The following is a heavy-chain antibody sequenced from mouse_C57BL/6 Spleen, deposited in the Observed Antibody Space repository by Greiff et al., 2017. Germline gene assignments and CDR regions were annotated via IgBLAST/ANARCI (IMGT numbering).Heavy chain of an antibody. D-gene: IGHD1-1*01. CDR1: GYTFTSYW. Sequence: QVQLQQPGAELVKPGASVKMSCKASGYTFTSYWITWVKQRPGQGLEWIGDITPGSGSTNYTEKFKSKATLTVDTSSSTAYMQLSSLTSEDSAVYYCARCLYYYGGTYAMDYWGQGTSVTVSS. CDR2: ITPGSGST. CDR3: ARCLYYYGGTYAMDY. V-gene: IGHV1-55*01. J-gene: IGHJ4*01.